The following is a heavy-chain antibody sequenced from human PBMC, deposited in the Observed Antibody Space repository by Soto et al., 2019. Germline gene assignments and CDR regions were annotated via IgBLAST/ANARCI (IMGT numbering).Heavy chain of an antibody. CDR2: IYWDDDK. J-gene: IGHJ4*02. CDR1: GFSLNSIRIA. CDR3: AHIVVAGLGYYFDY. D-gene: IGHD6-19*01. Sequence: QITLKESGPTLVKPTQTLTLTCTFSGFSLNSIRIAVGWIRQPPGKALEWLALIYWDDDKRYSPFLKSRLTITKDTSKNQVVLTMANMDPVDTARYYCAHIVVAGLGYYFDYWGQGTLVTVSS. V-gene: IGHV2-5*02.